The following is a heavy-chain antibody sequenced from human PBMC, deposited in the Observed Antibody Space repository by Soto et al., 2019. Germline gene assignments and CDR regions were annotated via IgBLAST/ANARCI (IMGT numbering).Heavy chain of an antibody. CDR3: AKDSAYGDYYYYYGMDV. V-gene: IGHV3-23*01. Sequence: EVQLLESGGGLVQPGGSPRLSCAASGFTFSSYAMSWVRQAPGKGLEWVSAISGSGGSTYYADSVKGRFTISRDNSKNTLYLQMNSLRAEDTAVYYCAKDSAYGDYYYYYGMDVWGQGTTVTVSS. CDR2: ISGSGGST. D-gene: IGHD4-17*01. CDR1: GFTFSSYA. J-gene: IGHJ6*02.